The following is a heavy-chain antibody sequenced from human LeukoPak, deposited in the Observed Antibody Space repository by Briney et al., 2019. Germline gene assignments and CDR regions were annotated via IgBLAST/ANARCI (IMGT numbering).Heavy chain of an antibody. CDR2: IGYDGSNK. Sequence: GGSLRLSCAASGFTFSDYAMHWVRQAPGKGLEWVAVIGYDGSNKYDADSVKGRFTISRDNSKNMMYLQTNSLRAEDTAVYYCAKDGYGDHTVDYWGQGTLVTVYS. CDR1: GFTFSDYA. J-gene: IGHJ4*02. D-gene: IGHD4-17*01. V-gene: IGHV3-33*06. CDR3: AKDGYGDHTVDY.